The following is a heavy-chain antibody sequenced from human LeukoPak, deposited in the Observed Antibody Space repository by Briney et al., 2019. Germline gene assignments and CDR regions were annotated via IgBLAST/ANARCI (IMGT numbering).Heavy chain of an antibody. CDR2: INPNSGGT. Sequence: GASVKVSCKASGYTFTGYYMHWVRQAPGQGLEWMGWINPNSGGTNYAQKFQGRVTMTRDTSISTAYMELSRLRSDDTAVYYCARVRILTGYYRSYWFDPWGQGTLVTVSS. J-gene: IGHJ5*02. D-gene: IGHD3-9*01. CDR1: GYTFTGYY. CDR3: ARVRILTGYYRSYWFDP. V-gene: IGHV1-2*02.